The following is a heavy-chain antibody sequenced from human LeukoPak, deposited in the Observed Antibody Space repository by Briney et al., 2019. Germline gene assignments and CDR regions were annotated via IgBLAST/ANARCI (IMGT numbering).Heavy chain of an antibody. V-gene: IGHV7-4-1*02. Sequence: ASVKVSCKASGYTFTSYAMNWVRQAPGQGLEWMGWINTNTGNPTYARGFTGRFVFSLDTSVSTAYLQISSLKAEDTAVYYCARDSYYYDSSGYYNWFDPWGQGTLVTVSS. D-gene: IGHD3-22*01. CDR1: GYTFTSYA. CDR3: ARDSYYYDSSGYYNWFDP. CDR2: INTNTGNP. J-gene: IGHJ5*02.